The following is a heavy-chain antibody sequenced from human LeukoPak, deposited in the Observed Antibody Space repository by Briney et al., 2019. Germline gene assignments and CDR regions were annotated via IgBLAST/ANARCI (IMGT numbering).Heavy chain of an antibody. J-gene: IGHJ4*02. CDR3: ARSLPGRIGAADF. CDR1: GGSISSSSYY. CDR2: IYYSGST. Sequence: SETLSLTCTVSGGSISSSSYYWGWIRQPPGKGLEWIGSIYYSGSTYYNPSLKSRVTISVDTSKNHFSLKVTSMTAADTGVYYCARSLPGRIGAADFWGQGTLVTVSS. V-gene: IGHV4-39*07. D-gene: IGHD6-13*01.